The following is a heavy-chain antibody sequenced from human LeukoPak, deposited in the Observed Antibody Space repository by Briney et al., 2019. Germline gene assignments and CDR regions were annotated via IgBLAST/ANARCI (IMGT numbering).Heavy chain of an antibody. CDR1: GFTFSSYE. J-gene: IGHJ4*02. CDR2: ISSSGSSI. V-gene: IGHV3-48*03. CDR3: ARDNGDPRTYFDY. Sequence: PGGSLRLSCAASGFTFSSYEMNWVRQAPGKGLEWISYISSSGSSIYYVDSVKGQFTISRDNAKNSLYLQTNSLRAEDTAVYYCARDNGDPRTYFDYWGQGTLVTVSS. D-gene: IGHD4-17*01.